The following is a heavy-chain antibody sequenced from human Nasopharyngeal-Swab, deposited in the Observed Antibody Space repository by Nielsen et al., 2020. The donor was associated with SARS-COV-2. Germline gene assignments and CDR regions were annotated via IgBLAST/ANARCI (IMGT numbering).Heavy chain of an antibody. V-gene: IGHV1-46*01. D-gene: IGHD1-26*01. CDR3: AREIVGASYYYYGMDV. CDR2: INPSGGST. Sequence: WVRQAPGQGLEWMGIINPSGGSTSYAQKFQGRVTMTRDTSTSTVYMELSSLRSEDTVVYYCAREIVGASYYYYGMDVWGQGTTVTVSS. J-gene: IGHJ6*02.